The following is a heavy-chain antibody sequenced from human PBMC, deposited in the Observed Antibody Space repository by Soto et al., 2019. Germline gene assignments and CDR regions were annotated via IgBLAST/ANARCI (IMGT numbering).Heavy chain of an antibody. Sequence: QVQLVESGGGVVQPGRSLRLSCAASGFTFSSYAMHWVRQAPGKGLEWVAVISYDGRNKYYADSVKGRFTIPRDNSKNTLYLQLNRLRTENTAVYYCARVAVEMATIHVFDYWGQGTLVTVSS. V-gene: IGHV3-30-3*01. CDR1: GFTFSSYA. J-gene: IGHJ4*02. CDR3: ARVAVEMATIHVFDY. CDR2: ISYDGRNK.